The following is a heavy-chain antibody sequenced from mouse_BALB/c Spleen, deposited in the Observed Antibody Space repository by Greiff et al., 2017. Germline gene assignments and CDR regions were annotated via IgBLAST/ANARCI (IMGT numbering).Heavy chain of an antibody. CDR1: GFTFSSYT. Sequence: EVKLVESGGGLVQPGGSLKLSCAASGFTFSSYTMSWVRQTPEKRLEWVAYISNGGGSTYYPDTVKGRFTISRDNAKNTLYLQMSSLKSEDTAMYYCARHKEVRRLYYAMDYWGQGTSVTVSS. V-gene: IGHV5-12-2*01. CDR3: ARHKEVRRLYYAMDY. D-gene: IGHD2-14*01. J-gene: IGHJ4*01. CDR2: ISNGGGST.